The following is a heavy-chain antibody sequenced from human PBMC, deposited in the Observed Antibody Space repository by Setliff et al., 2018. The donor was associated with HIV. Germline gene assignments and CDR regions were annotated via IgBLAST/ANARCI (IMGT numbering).Heavy chain of an antibody. CDR3: SRGPPFDR. J-gene: IGHJ2*01. CDR2: IYHRGNT. CDR1: GGSISTDTYY. V-gene: IGHV4-39*01. Sequence: ETLSLTCPVSGGSISTDTYYWAWIRQPPGKGLEWIGSIYHRGNTYHNPSLKSRVTVSVDTSKNQFSLKVTSVTAADTATYYCSRGPPFDRWGRGTLVTVSS.